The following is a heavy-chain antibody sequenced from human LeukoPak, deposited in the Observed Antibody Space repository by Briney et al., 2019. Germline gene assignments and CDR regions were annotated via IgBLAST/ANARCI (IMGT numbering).Heavy chain of an antibody. CDR3: ARDNDSSGYYRGAFDI. CDR1: GFTFSSYG. CDR2: ISYDGSKK. D-gene: IGHD3-22*01. Sequence: GGSLRLSCEASGFTFSSYGMHWVRQAPGKGLEWVAFISYDGSKKEYADSVKGRFTISRDNSKKTLYLQMNSLRAEDTAVYYCARDNDSSGYYRGAFDIWGQGTMVTVSS. J-gene: IGHJ3*02. V-gene: IGHV3-30*03.